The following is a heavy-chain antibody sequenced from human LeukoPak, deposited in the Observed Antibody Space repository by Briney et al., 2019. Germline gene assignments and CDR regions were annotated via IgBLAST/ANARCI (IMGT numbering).Heavy chain of an antibody. CDR2: IYYTGRA. CDR3: ARGPTAGSYFRVGFDY. V-gene: IGHV4-31*03. Sequence: SQTLSLTCSVSGDSISSGDYYWSWIRQHPGEALEWIGCIYYTGRADYNPSLKSRVTISADTSKNRFTLKLSSATAADTAVYYCARGPTAGSYFRVGFDYWGQGNLVTVSS. CDR1: GDSISSGDYY. D-gene: IGHD1-26*01. J-gene: IGHJ4*02.